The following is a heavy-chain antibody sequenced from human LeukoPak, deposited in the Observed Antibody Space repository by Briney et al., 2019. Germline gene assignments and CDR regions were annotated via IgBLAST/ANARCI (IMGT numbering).Heavy chain of an antibody. V-gene: IGHV4-38-2*01. Sequence: SETLSLTCAVSGYSISSNYYWGWSRQPPGKGLEWIGTIYHSGTTYYNPSLKSRLTISVDTSKNQFSLKLSSVTAADTAVYYCAATPRSAFDYWGRGTLVTVSS. CDR3: AATPRSAFDY. CDR2: IYHSGTT. J-gene: IGHJ4*02. CDR1: GYSISSNYY.